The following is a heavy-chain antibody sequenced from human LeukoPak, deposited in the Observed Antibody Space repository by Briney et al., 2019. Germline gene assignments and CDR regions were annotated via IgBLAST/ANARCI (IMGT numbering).Heavy chain of an antibody. V-gene: IGHV4-59*01. CDR2: IYYSGST. CDR3: ARDVAAAGQNYYYYYMDV. CDR1: GGSISTYY. J-gene: IGHJ6*03. Sequence: SETLSLTCTVSGGSISTYYWSWIRQPPGKGLEWIGYIYYSGSTNYNPSLKSRVTISGDTSKNQFSLKLSSVTAADTAVYYCARDVAAAGQNYYYYYMDVWGKGTTVTISS. D-gene: IGHD6-13*01.